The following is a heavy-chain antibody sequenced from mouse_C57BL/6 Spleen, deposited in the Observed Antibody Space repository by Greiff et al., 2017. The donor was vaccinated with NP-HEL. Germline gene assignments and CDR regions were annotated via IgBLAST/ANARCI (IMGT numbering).Heavy chain of an antibody. CDR3: TRRGSSYGYFDV. Sequence: EVQGVESGGGLVQPGGSMKLSCAASGFTFSDAWMDWVRQSPEKGLEWVAEIRNKANNHATYYAESVKGRFTISRDDSKSSVYLQMNSLRAEDTGIYCCTRRGSSYGYFDVWGTGTTVTVSS. CDR1: GFTFSDAW. CDR2: IRNKANNHAT. D-gene: IGHD1-1*01. J-gene: IGHJ1*03. V-gene: IGHV6-6*01.